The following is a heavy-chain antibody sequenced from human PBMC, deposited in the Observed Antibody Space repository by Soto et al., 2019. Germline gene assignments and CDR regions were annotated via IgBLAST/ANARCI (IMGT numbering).Heavy chain of an antibody. J-gene: IGHJ3*01. D-gene: IGHD3-22*01. CDR3: ARGDYHDTSGPFSDAFDV. Sequence: LRLSCAASGFTFSSYGMHWFRQAPGKGLEWVAVISYDGSNKYYADSVKGRFTISRDNTKNSLYLQMNSLRAEDTAVYYCARGDYHDTSGPFSDAFDVWGQGTMVTVSS. CDR2: ISYDGSNK. V-gene: IGHV3-30*03. CDR1: GFTFSSYG.